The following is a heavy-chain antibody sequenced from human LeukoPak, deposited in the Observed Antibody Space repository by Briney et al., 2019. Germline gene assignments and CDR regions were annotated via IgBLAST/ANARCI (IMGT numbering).Heavy chain of an antibody. CDR1: GDAITSDKYY. J-gene: IGHJ4*02. D-gene: IGHD6-13*01. CDR2: IYYSGST. CDR3: ATSSSWYAFDY. Sequence: PSETLSLTCTVSGDAITSDKYYWGWIRQPPGKGLEWIGYIYYSGSTNYNPSLKSRVTISVDTSKNQFSLKLSSVTAADTAVYYCATSSSWYAFDYWGQGTLVTVSS. V-gene: IGHV4-61*01.